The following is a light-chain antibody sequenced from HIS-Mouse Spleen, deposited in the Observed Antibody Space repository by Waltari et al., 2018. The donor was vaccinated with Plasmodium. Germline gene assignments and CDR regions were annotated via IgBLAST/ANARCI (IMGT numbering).Light chain of an antibody. CDR2: DVS. CDR1: SSDVGGYNY. J-gene: IGLJ2*01. Sequence: QSALTQPASVSGSPGQSITISCTGTSSDVGGYNYVSWYQQHPGKAPKLIIYDVSNRPSGVSNRFPGSKSGNTASLTISGLQAEDDADYYCSSYTSSSTHVVFGGGTKLTVL. CDR3: SSYTSSSTHVV. V-gene: IGLV2-14*03.